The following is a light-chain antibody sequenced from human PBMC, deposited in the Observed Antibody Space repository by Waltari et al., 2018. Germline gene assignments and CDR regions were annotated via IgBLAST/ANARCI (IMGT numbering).Light chain of an antibody. CDR2: AKN. V-gene: IGLV3-19*01. Sequence: SSEVTQDPTVSVALGQTVRITCQGDSLRRYFARWYQPKAGQAHVLVIYAKNNRAPGIPDRFSGSSSGNTASLTITGAQAEDEADYFCNSRDSSGNHVIFGGGTKLTVV. CDR3: NSRDSSGNHVI. CDR1: SLRRYF. J-gene: IGLJ2*01.